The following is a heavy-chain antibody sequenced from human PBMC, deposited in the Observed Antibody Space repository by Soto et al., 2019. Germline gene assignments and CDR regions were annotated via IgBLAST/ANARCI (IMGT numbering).Heavy chain of an antibody. CDR3: ARGGDFWSGMDV. V-gene: IGHV3-48*03. CDR2: ISSSGSTI. Sequence: GGSLRLSCAASGFTFSSYEMNWVRQAPGEGLEWVSYISSSGSTIYYADSVKGRFTISRDNAKNSLYLQMNSLRAEDTAVYYRARGGDFWSGMDVWGQGTTVTVSS. D-gene: IGHD3-3*01. CDR1: GFTFSSYE. J-gene: IGHJ6*02.